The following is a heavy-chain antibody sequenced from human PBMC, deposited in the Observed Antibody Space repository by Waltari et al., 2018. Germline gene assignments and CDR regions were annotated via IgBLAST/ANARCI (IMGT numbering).Heavy chain of an antibody. CDR3: AKGANPQHPYHFEN. Sequence: EVQLLESGGGLVQPGGSLRLSCAASGFPFSRSARSWVRQAPGKGRGWCAGRSCNGDRTDDAYSGKGRFTISIDNSKNTLSLQMNSLRVEDTAIYYCAKGANPQHPYHFENWGQGTLVTVSS. CDR1: GFPFSRSA. CDR2: RSCNGDRT. J-gene: IGHJ4*02. V-gene: IGHV3-23*01.